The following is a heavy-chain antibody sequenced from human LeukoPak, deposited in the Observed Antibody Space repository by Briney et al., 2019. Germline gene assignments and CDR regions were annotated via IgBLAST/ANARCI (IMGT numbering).Heavy chain of an antibody. J-gene: IGHJ4*02. D-gene: IGHD2-2*01. CDR3: ARDAGGQTPAAGSFDY. Sequence: PSETLSLTCAVSGGSISSNNWWSWVRQPPGKGLEWIGEVYHSGSTSYNPSPLSRVTISVDKSKNQFSLKLSSVTAADTAVYYCARDAGGQTPAAGSFDYWGQGTLVTVSS. CDR1: GGSISSNNW. CDR2: VYHSGST. V-gene: IGHV4-4*02.